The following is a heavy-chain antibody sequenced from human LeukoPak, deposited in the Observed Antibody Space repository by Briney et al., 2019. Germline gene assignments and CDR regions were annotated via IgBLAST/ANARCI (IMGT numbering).Heavy chain of an antibody. D-gene: IGHD6-19*01. CDR1: AFTLSSYA. V-gene: IGHV3-23*01. CDR3: AKDRQWLGVFDY. J-gene: IGHJ4*02. Sequence: GGSLRLSCAASAFTLSSYAMSWVRQAPGKGLEWVSAISGSGGSTYYADSVKGRFTISRDNSKNTLYLQMNSLRAEDTAVYYCAKDRQWLGVFDYWGQGTLVTVSS. CDR2: ISGSGGST.